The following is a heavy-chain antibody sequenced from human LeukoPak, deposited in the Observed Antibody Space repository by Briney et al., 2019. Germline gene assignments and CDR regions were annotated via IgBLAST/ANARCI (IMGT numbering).Heavy chain of an antibody. CDR1: GGSSSGYY. CDR3: ARVGPYGAYYYYYYMDV. J-gene: IGHJ6*03. D-gene: IGHD4-17*01. CDR2: INHSGST. Sequence: SETLSLTCAVYGGSSSGYYWSWIRQPPGKGLEWIGEINHSGSTNYNPSLKSRVTISVDTSKNQFSLKLSSVTAADTAVYYCARVGPYGAYYYYYYMDVWGKGTTVTVSS. V-gene: IGHV4-34*01.